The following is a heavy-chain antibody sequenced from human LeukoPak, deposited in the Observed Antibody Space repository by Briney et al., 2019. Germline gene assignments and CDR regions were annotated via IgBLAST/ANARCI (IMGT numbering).Heavy chain of an antibody. J-gene: IGHJ4*02. V-gene: IGHV3-23*01. CDR3: AKRKDLGYCSSTSCYYYFDY. D-gene: IGHD2-2*01. CDR1: GCTFNNYA. Sequence: SGGSLRLSCAASGCTFNNYAMSWVRQAPGKGLEWVSANGGSGGSKYYADSVKGRFTVSRDNSKNTLYLQMNSLRAEDTAIYYCAKRKDLGYCSSTSCYYYFDYWGQGTLVTVSS. CDR2: NGGSGGSK.